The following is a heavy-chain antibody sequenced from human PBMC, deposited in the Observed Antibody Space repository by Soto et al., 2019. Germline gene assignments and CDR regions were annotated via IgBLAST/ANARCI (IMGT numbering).Heavy chain of an antibody. CDR2: IYYRGST. J-gene: IGHJ1*01. V-gene: IGHV4-59*01. CDR3: ARDLHGPPGVQH. CDR1: GGSINSYY. Sequence: QVQLQESGPGLVKPSETLSLTCTVSGGSINSYYWSWIRQPPGKGLEWIGYIYYRGSTSYNPSLKSRVTISIDTSKKQLSLKLSSVTAADTAVYYCARDLHGPPGVQHWGQGTLVTVSS.